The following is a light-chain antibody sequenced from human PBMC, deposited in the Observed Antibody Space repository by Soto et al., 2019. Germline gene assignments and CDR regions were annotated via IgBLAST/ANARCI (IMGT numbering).Light chain of an antibody. CDR2: NTS. CDR3: QHYGGSFI. V-gene: IGKV3-20*01. J-gene: IGKJ3*01. Sequence: PVGRVTLSCRASQSVSSSYLTWYQQKPGQAPRLLIYNTSSRATGIPDRFSGSGSGTDFTLSISRLEPEDFAVYYCQHYGGSFIFGPGTKVDIK. CDR1: QSVSSSY.